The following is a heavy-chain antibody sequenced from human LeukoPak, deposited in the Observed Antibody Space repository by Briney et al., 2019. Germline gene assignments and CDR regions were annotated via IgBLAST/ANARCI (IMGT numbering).Heavy chain of an antibody. V-gene: IGHV4-4*07. D-gene: IGHD6-13*01. CDR3: ARDPPGGAAYYYYGMDV. J-gene: IGHJ6*02. Sequence: KSSETLSLTCTVSGGSISSYYWSWIRQPAGKGLEWIGRIYTSGSTNYNPSLKSRVTMSVDTSKNQFSQKLSSVTAADTAVYYCARDPPGGAAYYYYGMDVWGQGTTVTVSS. CDR2: IYTSGST. CDR1: GGSISSYY.